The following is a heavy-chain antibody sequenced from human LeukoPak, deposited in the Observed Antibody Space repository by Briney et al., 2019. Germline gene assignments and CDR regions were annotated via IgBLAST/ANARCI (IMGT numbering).Heavy chain of an antibody. J-gene: IGHJ4*02. D-gene: IGHD6-13*01. V-gene: IGHV3-21*01. CDR3: AKDSAHSSSWYVDRWFDY. CDR2: ISSSSSYI. CDR1: GFTFGSYS. Sequence: PGGSLRLSCAASGFTFGSYSMNWVRQAPGKGLEWVSSISSSSSYIYYADSVKGRFTISRDNSKNTLYLQMNSLRAEDTAVYYCAKDSAHSSSWYVDRWFDYWGQGTLVTVSS.